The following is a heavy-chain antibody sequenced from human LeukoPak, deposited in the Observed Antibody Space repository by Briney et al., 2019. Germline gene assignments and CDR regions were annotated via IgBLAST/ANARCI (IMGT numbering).Heavy chain of an antibody. Sequence: PGGSLRLSCAASGFTFSSYWMSWVRQAPGKGLDGVANIKQDGSEKYYVDSVKGRFTISRDNAKNSLYLQMNSLRADDTAVYYCARVSYYYGSGKDYWGQGTLVTVSS. J-gene: IGHJ4*02. CDR3: ARVSYYYGSGKDY. CDR2: IKQDGSEK. CDR1: GFTFSSYW. D-gene: IGHD3-10*01. V-gene: IGHV3-7*03.